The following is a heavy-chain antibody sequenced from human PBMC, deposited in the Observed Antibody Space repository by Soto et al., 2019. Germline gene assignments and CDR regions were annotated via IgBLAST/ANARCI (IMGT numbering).Heavy chain of an antibody. J-gene: IGHJ5*02. CDR2: ISYDGSNK. Sequence: QVQLVESGGGVVQPGGSLRLSCAASGFTFSSYAMHWVRQAPGKGLEWVAVISYDGSNKYYADSVKGRFTISRDNSKNTLYLQMNSLRAEDTAVYYCARESSSWDSNWFDPWGQGTLVTVSS. CDR3: ARESSSWDSNWFDP. D-gene: IGHD6-13*01. CDR1: GFTFSSYA. V-gene: IGHV3-30-3*01.